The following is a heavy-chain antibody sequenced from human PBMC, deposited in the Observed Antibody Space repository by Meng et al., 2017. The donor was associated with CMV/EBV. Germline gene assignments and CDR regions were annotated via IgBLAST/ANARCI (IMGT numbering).Heavy chain of an antibody. CDR1: GGSFSGSY. CDR2: INHSGST. CDR3: ARGLLVHPLYNWFDP. Sequence: SETLSLTCAVYGGSFSGSYWSWIRQPPGKGLEWIGEINHSGSTNYNPSLKSRVTISVDTSKNQFSLKLSSVTAADTAVYSCARGLLVHPLYNWFDPWGQGTLVTVSS. D-gene: IGHD2-8*02. V-gene: IGHV4-34*01. J-gene: IGHJ5*02.